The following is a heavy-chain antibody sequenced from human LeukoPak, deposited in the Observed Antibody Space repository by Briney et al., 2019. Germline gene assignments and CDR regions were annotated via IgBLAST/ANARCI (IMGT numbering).Heavy chain of an antibody. V-gene: IGHV3-21*01. CDR3: ARVGSSSWYSAYFDY. CDR1: GFTFSSYW. J-gene: IGHJ4*02. D-gene: IGHD6-13*01. Sequence: GGSLRLSCAASGFTFSSYWMSWVRQAPGKGLEWVSSIGSSSSYIYYADSVKGRFTISRDNAKNSLYLQMNSLRAVDTAVYYCARVGSSSWYSAYFDYWGQGTLVTVSS. CDR2: IGSSSSYI.